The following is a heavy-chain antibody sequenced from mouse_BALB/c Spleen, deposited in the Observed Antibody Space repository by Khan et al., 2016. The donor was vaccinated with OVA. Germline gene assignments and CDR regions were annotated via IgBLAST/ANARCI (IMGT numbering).Heavy chain of an antibody. Sequence: QVHVKQSGAELVKPGASVKLSCKASGYMFSSYYMYWVKQRPGQGLEWIGEINPNNGGTNLNEKFKSKATLTVHKSSSTAYMKLSSLTSEDSAVYSVSRSGYGSVGYWGRGTLVTVSA. V-gene: IGHV1S81*02. CDR1: GYMFSSYY. CDR2: INPNNGGT. J-gene: IGHJ3*01. CDR3: SRSGYGSVGY. D-gene: IGHD2-2*01.